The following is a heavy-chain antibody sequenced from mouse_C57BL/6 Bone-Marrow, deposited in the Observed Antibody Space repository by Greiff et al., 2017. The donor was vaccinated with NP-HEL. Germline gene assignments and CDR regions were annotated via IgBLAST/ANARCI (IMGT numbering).Heavy chain of an antibody. D-gene: IGHD1-1*01. CDR3: ARVHYGSSPYYFDY. V-gene: IGHV3-6*01. Sequence: EVKLMESGPGLVKPSQSLSLTCSVTGNSITSGYYWNWIRQFPGNKLEWMGYISYDGSNKYNPTLKNRTSITRDTSKNQFFLQLISVTTEDTATYYCARVHYGSSPYYFDYWGQGTTLTVSS. CDR1: GNSITSGYY. CDR2: ISYDGSN. J-gene: IGHJ2*01.